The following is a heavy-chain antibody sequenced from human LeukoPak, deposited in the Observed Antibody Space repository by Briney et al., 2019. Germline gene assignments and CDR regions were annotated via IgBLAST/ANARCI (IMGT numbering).Heavy chain of an antibody. D-gene: IGHD4-17*01. J-gene: IGHJ4*02. CDR3: ARDFYGDYACDY. CDR2: ISSSSSYI. CDR1: GFTFSSYG. Sequence: GGSLRLSCAASGFTFSSYGMHWVRQAPGKGLEWVSSISSSSSYIYYADSVKGRFTISRDNAKNSLYLQMNSLRAEDTAVYYCARDFYGDYACDYWGQGTLVTVSS. V-gene: IGHV3-21*01.